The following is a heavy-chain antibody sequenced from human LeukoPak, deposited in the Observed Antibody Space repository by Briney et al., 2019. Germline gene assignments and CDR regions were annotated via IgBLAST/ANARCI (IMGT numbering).Heavy chain of an antibody. Sequence: ASVKVSCKASGYTFTSYGISWVRQAPGQGLEWMGGIIPIFGTANYAQKFQGRVTITADESTSTAYMELSSLRSEDTAVYYCARRSWQQLVAETNWFDPWGQGTLVTVSS. V-gene: IGHV1-69*13. J-gene: IGHJ5*02. CDR1: GYTFTSYG. CDR2: IIPIFGTA. CDR3: ARRSWQQLVAETNWFDP. D-gene: IGHD6-13*01.